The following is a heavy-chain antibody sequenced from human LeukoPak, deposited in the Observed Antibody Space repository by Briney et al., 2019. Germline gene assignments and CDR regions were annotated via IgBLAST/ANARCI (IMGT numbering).Heavy chain of an antibody. D-gene: IGHD3-10*01. J-gene: IGHJ4*02. CDR3: ARLWFGELVTDS. V-gene: IGHV4-34*01. CDR1: GGSFSGYY. Sequence: PSETLSLTCAVYGGSFSGYYWSWIRQPPGKGLEWIGEINHSGSTNYNPSLKSRVTISVDTSKNQFSLKLRFVTAADTAVYYCARLWFGELVTDSWGQGTLVTVSS. CDR2: INHSGST.